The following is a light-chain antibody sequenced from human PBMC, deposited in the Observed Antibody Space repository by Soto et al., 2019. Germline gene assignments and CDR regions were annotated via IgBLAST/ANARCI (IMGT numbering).Light chain of an antibody. Sequence: QSVLTQPASVSGSPGQSITISCTGTSTDPNDSDSVSWYQHHPGKAPKLMIFEVTNRPSGVSNRFSGSKSGTTASLTISRLQTEDEADYYCSSYTSSSTPWVFGGGTKVTVL. CDR1: STDPNDSDS. V-gene: IGLV2-14*01. CDR2: EVT. CDR3: SSYTSSSTPWV. J-gene: IGLJ3*02.